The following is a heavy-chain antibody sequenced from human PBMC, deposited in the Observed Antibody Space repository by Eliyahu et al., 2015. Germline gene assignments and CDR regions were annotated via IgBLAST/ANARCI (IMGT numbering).Heavy chain of an antibody. J-gene: IGHJ5*02. CDR3: APNVGGKDRGP. V-gene: IGHV3-23*01. CDR1: GFTFGSXA. D-gene: IGHD3-16*01. Sequence: EVQLLESGGGLVQPGGSLXLSXSXSGFTFGSXAMXWVRQAPGKGLEWVXAISGSGGSTYYADSVKGRFTISRDNSKNTLYLQMNSLRAEDTAVYYCAPNVGGKDRGPWGQGTLVTVSS. CDR2: ISGSGGST.